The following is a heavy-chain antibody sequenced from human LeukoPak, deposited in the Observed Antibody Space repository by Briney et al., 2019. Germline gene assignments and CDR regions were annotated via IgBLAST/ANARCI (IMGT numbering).Heavy chain of an antibody. CDR1: GYTFTSYA. D-gene: IGHD2-2*01. CDR3: ARDPHRVPAASFDY. V-gene: IGHV7-4-1*02. CDR2: INTNTGNP. J-gene: IGHJ4*02. Sequence: ASVKVSCKAPGYTFTSYAMNWVRQAPGQGLEWMGWINTNTGNPTYAQGFTGRFVFSLDTSVSTAYLQISSLKAEDTAVYYCARDPHRVPAASFDYWGQGTLVTVSS.